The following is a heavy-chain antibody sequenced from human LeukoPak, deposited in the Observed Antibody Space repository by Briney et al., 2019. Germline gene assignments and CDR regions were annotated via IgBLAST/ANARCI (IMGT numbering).Heavy chain of an antibody. CDR1: GGSISSGGYY. V-gene: IGHV4-30-2*01. J-gene: IGHJ4*02. Sequence: PSQTLSLTCTVSGGSISSGGYYWSWIRQPPGKGLEWIGYIYHSGSTYYNPSLKSRVTISVDRSKNQFSLKLSSVTAADTAVYYCARETQQPIVGAIVWGQGTLVTVSS. CDR2: IYHSGST. D-gene: IGHD1-26*01. CDR3: ARETQQPIVGAIV.